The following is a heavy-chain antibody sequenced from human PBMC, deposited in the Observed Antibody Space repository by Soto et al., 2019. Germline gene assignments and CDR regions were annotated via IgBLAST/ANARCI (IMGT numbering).Heavy chain of an antibody. J-gene: IGHJ3*02. CDR1: GYTFTSYT. CDR3: ARGLTMVRGVILDAFDI. D-gene: IGHD3-10*01. CDR2: INAGNGNT. Sequence: QVQLVQSGAEVKKPGASVKVSCKASGYTFTSYTMHWVRQAPGQRLEWMGWINAGNGNTKYSQKFQGRVTITSDTSASTAYMELSSLRSEDTAVYYCARGLTMVRGVILDAFDIWGQGTMVTVSS. V-gene: IGHV1-3*01.